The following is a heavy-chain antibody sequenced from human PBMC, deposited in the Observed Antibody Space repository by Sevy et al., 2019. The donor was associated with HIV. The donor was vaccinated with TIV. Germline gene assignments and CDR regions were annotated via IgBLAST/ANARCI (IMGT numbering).Heavy chain of an antibody. Sequence: ASVKVSCKVSGYTLTELSMHWVRQAPGKGLEWMGSFDPEDGETIYAQKFQGRVTMTDDTSTGTAYMELSSLRSEDTAVYYCATSRDYYERSGSNFDFWGQGTLVTVSS. J-gene: IGHJ4*02. V-gene: IGHV1-24*01. D-gene: IGHD3-22*01. CDR2: FDPEDGET. CDR3: ATSRDYYERSGSNFDF. CDR1: GYTLTELS.